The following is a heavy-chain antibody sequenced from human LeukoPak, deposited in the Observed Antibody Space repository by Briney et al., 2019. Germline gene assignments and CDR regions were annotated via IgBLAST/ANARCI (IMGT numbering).Heavy chain of an antibody. Sequence: PGGSLRLSCATSGFTFSNAWMNWVRQAPGKGLEWVGRIKSKTGGGTTDYAAPVKGRFTISRDDSKNTLYLQMNSLKTEDTAVYYCTTDLYYYDSSGYPFAFDYWGQGTLVTVSS. CDR3: TTDLYYYDSSGYPFAFDY. J-gene: IGHJ4*02. D-gene: IGHD3-22*01. V-gene: IGHV3-15*07. CDR2: IKSKTGGGTT. CDR1: GFTFSNAW.